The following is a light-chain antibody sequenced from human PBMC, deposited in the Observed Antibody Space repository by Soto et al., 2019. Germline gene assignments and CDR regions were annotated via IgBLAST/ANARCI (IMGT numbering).Light chain of an antibody. CDR1: QSVSSSY. Sequence: ELVLTQSPGTLSLSPGERATLSCRASQSVSSSYLAWYQQKPGQAPRLLIYGASSRATGIPARFSGSGSGTDFTLTIRRLEPEDFAVYYCQQYGSSLIFGGGTKVEIK. CDR3: QQYGSSLI. CDR2: GAS. V-gene: IGKV3-20*01. J-gene: IGKJ4*01.